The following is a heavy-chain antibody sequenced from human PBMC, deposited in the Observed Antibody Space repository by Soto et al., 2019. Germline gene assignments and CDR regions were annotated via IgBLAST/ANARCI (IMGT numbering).Heavy chain of an antibody. CDR2: ISGGGGST. CDR3: ATASDHYGSGSSAF. D-gene: IGHD3-10*01. V-gene: IGHV3-23*01. CDR1: GFTFNNYA. J-gene: IGHJ4*02. Sequence: EVQLLESGGGLAQPGGSLRLSCEAFGFTFNNYALNWVRQAPGKGLEWVSVISGGGGSTYYTDSVKGRFTISRDNSKNPGYLQMDSLRADDTAVYYCATASDHYGSGSSAFWGQGTLVTVSS.